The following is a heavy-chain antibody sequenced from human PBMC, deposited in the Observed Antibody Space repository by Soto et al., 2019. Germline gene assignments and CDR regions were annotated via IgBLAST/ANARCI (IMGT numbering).Heavy chain of an antibody. CDR3: ARLLNTAMVKSFDY. CDR1: GGSISSYY. Sequence: SETLSLTCTVSGGSISSYYWSWIRQPPGKGLEWIGYIYYSGSTNYNPSLKSRVTISVDTSKNQFSLKLSSVTAADTAVYYCARLLNTAMVKSFDYWGQGTLVTVSS. D-gene: IGHD5-18*01. CDR2: IYYSGST. V-gene: IGHV4-59*08. J-gene: IGHJ4*02.